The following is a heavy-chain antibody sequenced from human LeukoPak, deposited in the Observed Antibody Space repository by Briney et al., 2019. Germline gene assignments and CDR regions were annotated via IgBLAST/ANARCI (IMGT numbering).Heavy chain of an antibody. CDR2: IYYSGST. J-gene: IGHJ4*02. CDR3: ARGGNTRPFDY. V-gene: IGHV4-59*01. Sequence: PSETLSLTCTVSGGSISSYYWSWIRQPPGKGLEWIGYIYYSGSTNYNPSLKSRVTISVDTSKNQFSLKLSSVTAADTAVYYCARGGNTRPFDYWGQGTLVTVSS. D-gene: IGHD2-2*02. CDR1: GGSISSYY.